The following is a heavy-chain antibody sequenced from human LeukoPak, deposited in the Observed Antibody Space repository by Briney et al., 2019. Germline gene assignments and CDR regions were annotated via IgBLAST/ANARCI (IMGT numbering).Heavy chain of an antibody. D-gene: IGHD4-23*01. CDR2: IYPGDSDT. J-gene: IGHJ3*02. V-gene: IGHV5-51*01. Sequence: GESLKISCKASGYSFTSYWIGWVRQMPGKGLEWMGIIYPGDSDTRYSPSFQGQVTISADKSISTAYLQWSSLKASDTAMYYCARHGGTLRWASEGTFDIWGQGTMVTVSS. CDR1: GYSFTSYW. CDR3: ARHGGTLRWASEGTFDI.